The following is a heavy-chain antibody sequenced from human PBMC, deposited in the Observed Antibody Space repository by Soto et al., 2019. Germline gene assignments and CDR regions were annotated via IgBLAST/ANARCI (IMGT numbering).Heavy chain of an antibody. CDR1: GFTFSSYS. J-gene: IGHJ6*02. V-gene: IGHV3-21*01. CDR2: ISSSSSYI. CDR3: ARELDGTTAYYYYGMDV. D-gene: IGHD1-7*01. Sequence: PGGSLRLSCAASGFTFSSYSMNWVRQAPGKGLEWVSSISSSSSYIYYADSVKGRFTISRDNAKNSLYLQMNSLRAEDTAVYYCARELDGTTAYYYYGMDVWGQGTTVTVSS.